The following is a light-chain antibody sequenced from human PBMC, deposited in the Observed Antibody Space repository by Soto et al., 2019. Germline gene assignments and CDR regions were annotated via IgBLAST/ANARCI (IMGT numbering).Light chain of an antibody. J-gene: IGLJ2*01. CDR2: EVS. Sequence: QSALTQPASVSGSPGQSITISCTGTSSDVGSYNLVSWYQQHPGKAHKLMIYEVSKRPAGVSNRFSGSQSGNTAFLTISWLPAEDEADYYCCSYEGRSTVVFGGGTKLTVL. V-gene: IGLV2-23*02. CDR1: SSDVGSYNL. CDR3: CSYEGRSTVV.